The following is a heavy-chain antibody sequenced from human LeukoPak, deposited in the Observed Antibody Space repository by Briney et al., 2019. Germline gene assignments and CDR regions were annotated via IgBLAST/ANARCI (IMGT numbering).Heavy chain of an antibody. CDR1: GGSFSGYY. V-gene: IGHV4-34*01. J-gene: IGHJ5*02. D-gene: IGHD3-10*01. CDR2: INHSGST. CDR3: ARHAGGFWFDP. Sequence: PSETLSLTCAVYGGSFSGYYWSWIRQPAGKGLEWIGEINHSGSTNYNPSLKSRVTISVDTSKNQFSLKLSSVTAADTAVYYCARHAGGFWFDPWGQGTLVTVSS.